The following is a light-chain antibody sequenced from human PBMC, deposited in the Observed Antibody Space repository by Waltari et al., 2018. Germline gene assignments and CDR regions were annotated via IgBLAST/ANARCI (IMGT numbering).Light chain of an antibody. CDR2: STS. J-gene: IGLJ3*02. CDR3: LLYYGGPWV. CDR1: PVAVTSSYY. V-gene: IGLV7-43*01. Sequence: QTVLTQEPSLTVPPGGTGTLTCPSIPVAVTSSYYPTWFPQKPGQAPRALIHSTSVRYSWTPTRFSGSRLGDKAALTLAGVQPEDEADYYCLLYYGGPWVFGGGTKVTVL.